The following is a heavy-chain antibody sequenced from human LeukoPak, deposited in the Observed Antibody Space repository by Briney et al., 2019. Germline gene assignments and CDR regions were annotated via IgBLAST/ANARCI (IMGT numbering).Heavy chain of an antibody. CDR1: GYTLTELS. V-gene: IGHV1-24*01. J-gene: IGHJ6*04. D-gene: IGHD4-17*01. CDR2: FDPEDGET. CDR3: ATTYYGDYGMDV. Sequence: ASVMVSCKVSGYTLTELSMHWVRQAPGKGLEWMGGFDPEDGETIYAQKFQGRVTMTEDTSTDTAYMELSSLRSEDTAVYYCATTYYGDYGMDVWGKGTTVTVSS.